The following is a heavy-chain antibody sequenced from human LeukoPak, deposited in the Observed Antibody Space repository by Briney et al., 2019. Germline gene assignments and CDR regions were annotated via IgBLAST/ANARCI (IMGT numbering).Heavy chain of an antibody. CDR2: ISSSGFTL. D-gene: IGHD4-11*01. V-gene: IGHV3-48*03. CDR1: GFTFSSYE. CDR3: ARGVPKTSYYYYYMDV. J-gene: IGHJ6*03. Sequence: GGSLRLSCAASGFTFSSYEMNWVRQAPGKGLEWVSYISSSGFTLNYADSVKGRFTISRDNAKNSLYLQMNSLRAEDTAVYYCARGVPKTSYYYYYMDVWGKGTTVTVSS.